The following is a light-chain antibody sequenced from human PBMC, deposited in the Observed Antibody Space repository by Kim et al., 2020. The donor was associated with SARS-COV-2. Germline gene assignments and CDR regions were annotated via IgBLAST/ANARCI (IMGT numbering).Light chain of an antibody. CDR3: QKYNSAPPWT. V-gene: IGKV1-27*01. CDR2: AAS. Sequence: AVGDRVTITCRASQGISNYLAWYQQKPGKVPKLLIYAASTLQSGVPSRFSGSGSGTDFTLTISSLQPEDVATYYCQKYNSAPPWTFGQGTKVDIK. CDR1: QGISNY. J-gene: IGKJ1*01.